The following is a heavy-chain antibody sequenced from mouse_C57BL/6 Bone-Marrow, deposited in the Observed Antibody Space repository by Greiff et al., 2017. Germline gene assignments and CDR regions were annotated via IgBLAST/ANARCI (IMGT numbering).Heavy chain of an antibody. V-gene: IGHV1-64*01. Sequence: VQLQQSGAELVKPGASVKLSCKASGYTFTSYWMHWVKQRPGQGLEWIGMIHPNSGSTNYNEKFKSKATLTVDKSSSTAYMHLSSLTSEDSAVYYCARWALLRWMDYWGQGTSVTVSS. CDR2: IHPNSGST. CDR1: GYTFTSYW. D-gene: IGHD1-1*02. CDR3: ARWALLRWMDY. J-gene: IGHJ4*01.